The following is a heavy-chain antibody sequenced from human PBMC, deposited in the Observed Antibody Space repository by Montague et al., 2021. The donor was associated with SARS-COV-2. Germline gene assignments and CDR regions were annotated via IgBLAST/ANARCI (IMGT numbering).Heavy chain of an antibody. Sequence: SETLSLTSEVSGDSISSYYWSWIRQSPGKGLEWIGYVHYTGSTKYTPSLKTRVTLSLDTPKNHFSLKLRSVTAADTAIYYCARAQNTCFIANCVNYFEVWGLGALVTVSS. D-gene: IGHD1-1*01. CDR3: ARAQNTCFIANCVNYFEV. V-gene: IGHV4-59*01. J-gene: IGHJ4*02. CDR2: VHYTGST. CDR1: GDSISSYY.